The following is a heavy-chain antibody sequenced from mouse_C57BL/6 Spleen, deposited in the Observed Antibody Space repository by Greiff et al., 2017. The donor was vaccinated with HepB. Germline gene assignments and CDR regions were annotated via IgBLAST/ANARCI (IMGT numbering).Heavy chain of an antibody. V-gene: IGHV3-6*01. CDR1: GYSITSGYY. D-gene: IGHD1-1*01. Sequence: ESGPGLVKPSQSLSLTCSVPGYSITSGYYWNWIRQFPGNKLEWMGYISYDGSNNYNPSLKNRISITRDTSKNQFFLKLNSVTTEDTATYYCAREGKDYYGDAMDYWGQGTSVTVSS. CDR2: ISYDGSN. CDR3: AREGKDYYGDAMDY. J-gene: IGHJ4*01.